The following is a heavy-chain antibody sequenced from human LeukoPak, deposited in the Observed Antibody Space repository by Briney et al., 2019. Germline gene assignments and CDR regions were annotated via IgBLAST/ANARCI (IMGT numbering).Heavy chain of an antibody. Sequence: GASVKVSCKASGYTFTSYAMHWVRQAPGQRLEWMGWINAGNGNTKYSQKFQGRVTITGDTSASTAYMELSSLRSEDTAVYYCARARDTAMADYWGQGTLVTVSS. J-gene: IGHJ4*02. CDR3: ARARDTAMADY. V-gene: IGHV1-3*01. CDR1: GYTFTSYA. CDR2: INAGNGNT. D-gene: IGHD5-18*01.